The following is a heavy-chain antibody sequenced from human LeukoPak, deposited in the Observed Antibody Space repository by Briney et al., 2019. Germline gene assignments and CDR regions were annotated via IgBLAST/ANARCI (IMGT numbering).Heavy chain of an antibody. CDR2: IYYSGST. V-gene: IGHV4-59*01. CDR3: ARGAITMVRGVVDY. Sequence: SETLSLTCTVSGGSISSYYWSWIRQPPGKGLEWIGYIYYSGSTNYNPSLKSRVTISVHTSKNQFSLKLSSVTAADTAVYYCARGAITMVRGVVDYWGRGTLVAGSS. J-gene: IGHJ4*02. CDR1: GGSISSYY. D-gene: IGHD3-10*01.